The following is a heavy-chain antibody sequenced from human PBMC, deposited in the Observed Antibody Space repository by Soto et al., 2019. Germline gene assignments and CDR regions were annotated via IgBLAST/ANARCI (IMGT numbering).Heavy chain of an antibody. V-gene: IGHV4-59*11. Sequence: PSETLSLTCAVSGGSMSNHYWSWIRQPPGKGLEWIAYISDSGTANYNPSLKSRVAASTDTSKNQFSLKLTSVTAADTAVYYCARDKITGLFDYWGQGTLVTVSS. CDR1: GGSMSNHY. D-gene: IGHD2-8*02. CDR3: ARDKITGLFDY. J-gene: IGHJ4*02. CDR2: ISDSGTA.